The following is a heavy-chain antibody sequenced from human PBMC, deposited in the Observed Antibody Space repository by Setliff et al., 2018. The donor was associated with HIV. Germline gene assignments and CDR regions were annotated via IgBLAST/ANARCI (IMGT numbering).Heavy chain of an antibody. CDR1: GGSVNGHY. V-gene: IGHV4-59*02. CDR2: ISYSGST. Sequence: SETLSVTCTVSGGSVNGHYWNWIRLTPGKGLEWIGSISYSGSTNYNPSLKSRVTISVDTSRNEFSLKLSSVTAAETAVYYCATDPTSYCTGGNCHSGRFASWGQGTLVTVSS. J-gene: IGHJ4*02. CDR3: ATDPTSYCTGGNCHSGRFAS. D-gene: IGHD2-15*01.